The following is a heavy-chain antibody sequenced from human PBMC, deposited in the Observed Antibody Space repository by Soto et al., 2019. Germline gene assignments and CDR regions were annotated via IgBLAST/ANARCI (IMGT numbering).Heavy chain of an antibody. CDR1: VGSFSGYY. CDR2: ISHSGSP. CDR3: ATAHWSHHYFAP. V-gene: IGHV4-34*01. J-gene: IGHJ5*02. D-gene: IGHD1-1*01. Sequence: SETLSLTCAVYVGSFSGYYWSLLRQPPGKGLECIGEISHSGSPNYNTSLKSRVTISVDTSKNKFSLKMTSVTAADTAVYYCATAHWSHHYFAPWGQGTLVTLSS.